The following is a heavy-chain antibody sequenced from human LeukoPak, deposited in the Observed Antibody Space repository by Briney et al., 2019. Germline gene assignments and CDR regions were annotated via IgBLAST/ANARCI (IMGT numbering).Heavy chain of an antibody. V-gene: IGHV4-34*01. CDR2: INHSGST. Sequence: SETLSLTCAVYGGSFSGYYWSWIRQPPGKGLEWIEEINHSGSTNYNPSLKSRVNISVDTSKNQFSLKLSSVTAADTAVYYCARGMDYGDYSGWFAPWGQGTLVTVSS. J-gene: IGHJ5*02. CDR1: GGSFSGYY. D-gene: IGHD4-17*01. CDR3: ARGMDYGDYSGWFAP.